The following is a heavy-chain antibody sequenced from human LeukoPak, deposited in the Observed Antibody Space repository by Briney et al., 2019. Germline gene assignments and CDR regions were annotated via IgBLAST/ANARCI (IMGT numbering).Heavy chain of an antibody. D-gene: IGHD5-12*01. CDR3: AREFGHDRWYFDY. CDR1: GFTFSSYA. Sequence: GGSLRLSCAASGFTFSSYAMHWVRQAPGKGLEWVAVISYDGSNKYHADSVKGRFTISRDNSKNTLHLQMNSLRTGDTAVYYCAREFGHDRWYFDYWGQGALVTVSS. J-gene: IGHJ4*02. V-gene: IGHV3-30-3*01. CDR2: ISYDGSNK.